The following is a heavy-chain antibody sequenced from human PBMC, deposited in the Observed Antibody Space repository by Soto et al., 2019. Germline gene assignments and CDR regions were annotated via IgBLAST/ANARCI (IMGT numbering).Heavy chain of an antibody. J-gene: IGHJ4*02. CDR2: VTPRSGEV. V-gene: IGHV1-2*02. Sequence: QVHLVQSGAEVKRPGDSVKVSCQASGYTFTDYHIHWVRQAPGQGLEWMGRVTPRSGEVYYSPKFQGRVTLTRETSISTAYMELTTLKFDDTAVFYCARVPILGPTGDFDCWGQGTLATVSS. D-gene: IGHD1-26*01. CDR3: ARVPILGPTGDFDC. CDR1: GYTFTDYH.